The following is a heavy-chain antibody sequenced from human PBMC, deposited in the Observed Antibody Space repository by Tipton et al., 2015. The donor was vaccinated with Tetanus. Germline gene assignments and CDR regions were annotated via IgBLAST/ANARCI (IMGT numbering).Heavy chain of an antibody. CDR3: AREIWWTSWVAFDH. V-gene: IGHV3-7*01. CDR1: GFPFMTYW. J-gene: IGHJ4*02. D-gene: IGHD4/OR15-4a*01. CDR2: IKRDGSEK. Sequence: SLRLSCITSGFPFMTYWMSWVRQAPGKGLEWVASIKRDGSEKYYVDSVKGRFTISRDNAQSSLYLQMNSLRVEDTAVYYCAREIWWTSWVAFDHWGQGTLVTVSS.